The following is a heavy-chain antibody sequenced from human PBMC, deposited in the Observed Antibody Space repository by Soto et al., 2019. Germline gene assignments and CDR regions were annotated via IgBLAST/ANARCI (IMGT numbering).Heavy chain of an antibody. CDR2: ISGSGGAT. CDR3: AKRDKAVGTTYFDY. D-gene: IGHD1-26*01. V-gene: IGHV3-23*01. Sequence: EVQLLESGGGLIQPGGSLRLSCAVSGFIFSNYAMSWVRQAPGKGLEWVSSISGSGGATYYPDSVKGRFTISRDNSKNTLYLQMNSLRAEDTAVYYCAKRDKAVGTTYFDYWGQGTLVTVSS. CDR1: GFIFSNYA. J-gene: IGHJ4*02.